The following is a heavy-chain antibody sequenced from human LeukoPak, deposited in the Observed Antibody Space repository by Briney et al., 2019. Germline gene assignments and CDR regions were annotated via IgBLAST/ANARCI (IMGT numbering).Heavy chain of an antibody. Sequence: PGGSLRLSCAASGLSFTNYWMHWVRQAPGKGLVWVSRINSDGTSTTYADSVKGRFTISRDNAKNTLYLQMKSLRVEDTAVYYCARVRDGYSTEGFGYWGQGTLVTVSS. CDR3: ARVRDGYSTEGFGY. CDR2: INSDGTST. V-gene: IGHV3-74*01. D-gene: IGHD5-24*01. J-gene: IGHJ4*02. CDR1: GLSFTNYW.